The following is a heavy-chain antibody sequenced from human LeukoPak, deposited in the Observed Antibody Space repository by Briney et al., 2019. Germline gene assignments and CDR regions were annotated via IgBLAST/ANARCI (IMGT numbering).Heavy chain of an antibody. V-gene: IGHV1-18*01. J-gene: IGHJ4*02. CDR2: ISAYNGNT. Sequence: ASVKVSCKASGYTFTSYGISWVRQAPGQGLEWMGWISAYNGNTNYAQKLQGRVTMTTDTSTSTAYMELRSLRSDATAVYYCARDYVVVPAAKVDYWGQGTLVTVSS. CDR1: GYTFTSYG. D-gene: IGHD2-2*01. CDR3: ARDYVVVPAAKVDY.